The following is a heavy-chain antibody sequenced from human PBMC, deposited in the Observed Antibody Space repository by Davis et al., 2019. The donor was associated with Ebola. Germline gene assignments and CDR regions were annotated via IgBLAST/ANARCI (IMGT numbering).Heavy chain of an antibody. V-gene: IGHV1-69*04. CDR3: ARVIREYSYGYDY. Sequence: SVKVSCKASGGTFSSYAISRVRQAPGQGLEWMGRIIPILGIANYAQKFQGRVTITADKSTSTAYMELSSLRSEDTAVYYCARVIREYSYGYDYWGQGTLVTVSS. CDR1: GGTFSSYA. J-gene: IGHJ4*02. D-gene: IGHD5-18*01. CDR2: IIPILGIA.